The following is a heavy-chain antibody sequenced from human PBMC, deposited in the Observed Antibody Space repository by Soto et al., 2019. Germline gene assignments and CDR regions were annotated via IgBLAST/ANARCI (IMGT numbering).Heavy chain of an antibody. CDR3: ARGRPGGGVKRSWFDP. D-gene: IGHD2-8*02. CDR1: GYTFTSND. J-gene: IGHJ5*02. V-gene: IGHV1-8*01. Sequence: QVQLVQSGAEVKKPGASVKVSCKASGYTFTSNDIYWLRQAPGQGPEWMGWMNPKSGDARYAQKFQDRLIMTRDTSITTAYMELTSLTSEDTAVYYCARGRPGGGVKRSWFDPWGQGTLDTVSS. CDR2: MNPKSGDA.